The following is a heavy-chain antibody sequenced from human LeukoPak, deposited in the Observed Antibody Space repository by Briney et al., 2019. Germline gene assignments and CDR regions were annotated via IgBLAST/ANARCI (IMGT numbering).Heavy chain of an antibody. V-gene: IGHV1-2*02. D-gene: IGHD3-22*01. CDR3: ARDEHDSSGYSLYYFDY. CDR2: VNPKSGGT. CDR1: GYTFTGYY. J-gene: IGHJ4*02. Sequence: GASVKVSCKASGYTFTGYYMHWVRQAPGRGLEWMGWVNPKSGGTNYAEKFRGRVTMTRDTSISTAYMELSRLSSDDTAVYYCARDEHDSSGYSLYYFDYWGQGTLVTVSS.